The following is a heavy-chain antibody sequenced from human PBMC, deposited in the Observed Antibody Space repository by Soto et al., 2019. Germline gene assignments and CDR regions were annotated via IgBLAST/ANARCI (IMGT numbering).Heavy chain of an antibody. Sequence: ASVKVSCKTSGGTFSTYTVSWVRQATGQGLEWMGWMNPNSGNTGYAQKFQGRVTMTRNTSISTAYMELSSLRSEDTAVYYCARRATYYDFWSGPNWFDPWGQGTLVTVSS. J-gene: IGHJ5*02. D-gene: IGHD3-3*01. V-gene: IGHV1-8*02. CDR1: GGTFSTYT. CDR3: ARRATYYDFWSGPNWFDP. CDR2: MNPNSGNT.